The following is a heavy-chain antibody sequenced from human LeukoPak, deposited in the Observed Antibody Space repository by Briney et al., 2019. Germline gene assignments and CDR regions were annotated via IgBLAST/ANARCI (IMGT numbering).Heavy chain of an antibody. CDR3: TRHGYSSSWYPDY. Sequence: PSETLSLTCTVSGGSISSSSYYWGWIRQPPGKGLEWIGSIHYSGSTYCNSSLKSRVTISVDTSKNQFSLKLSSVTAADTAVYYCTRHGYSSSWYPDYWGQGTLVTVSS. J-gene: IGHJ4*02. CDR2: IHYSGST. D-gene: IGHD6-13*01. V-gene: IGHV4-39*01. CDR1: GGSISSSSYY.